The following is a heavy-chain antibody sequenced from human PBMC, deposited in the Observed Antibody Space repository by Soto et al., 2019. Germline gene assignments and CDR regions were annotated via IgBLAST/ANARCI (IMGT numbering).Heavy chain of an antibody. V-gene: IGHV1-3*01. D-gene: IGHD2-15*01. CDR1: GCTFFSYA. J-gene: IGHJ3*02. Sequence: ASVKVSCKASGCTFFSYALHWVLQAPGERVEWMGWTNAANGVTKYSQKFQGRVTITKDTSATTAYMELSSLRYEDTAIYYCAREGSGFHHYNFDALHIWGQGTMVTV. CDR3: AREGSGFHHYNFDALHI. CDR2: TNAANGVT.